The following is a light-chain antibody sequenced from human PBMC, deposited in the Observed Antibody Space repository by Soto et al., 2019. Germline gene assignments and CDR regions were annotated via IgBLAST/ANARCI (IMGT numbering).Light chain of an antibody. J-gene: IGKJ1*01. V-gene: IGKV3-20*01. CDR1: QSVSSSY. CDR2: GAS. CDR3: QQYGSSPWT. Sequence: EIELTQSPGTLSLSPGERATLSCRAGQSVSSSYLAWYQQKPGQAPRPLIYGASSRAIGIPDRFSGSGSGTDFTLTISRLEPEDFAVYYCQQYGSSPWTFGQGTKVEIK.